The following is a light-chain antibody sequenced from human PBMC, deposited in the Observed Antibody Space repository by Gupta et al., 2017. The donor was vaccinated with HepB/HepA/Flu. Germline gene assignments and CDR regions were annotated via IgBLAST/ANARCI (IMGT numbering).Light chain of an antibody. CDR1: AYVNIKT. CDR3: QQHDVLWEYT. CDR2: GAS. J-gene: IGKJ2*01. Sequence: EIVFTPSPGTLSLSPGERDTLSCSASAYVNIKTLAWYQQKPGQAPRLLIYGASTRATGIPDRFTGGGSGTDFALTITRREQEDFAVYYCQQHDVLWEYTFGQGTKLEIK. V-gene: IGKV3-20*01.